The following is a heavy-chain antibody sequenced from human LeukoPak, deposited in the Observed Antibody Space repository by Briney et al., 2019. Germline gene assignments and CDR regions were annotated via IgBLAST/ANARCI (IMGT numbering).Heavy chain of an antibody. Sequence: PSETLSLTCTVSNDSITRYYWSWIRQPPGKELEWIAYIYYSGSTNYNPSLKSRVTISVDTSKNQFSLKLSSVTAADTAVYYCASNWNLDYWGQGTLVTVSS. CDR2: IYYSGST. D-gene: IGHD1-20*01. CDR1: NDSITRYY. V-gene: IGHV4-59*12. CDR3: ASNWNLDY. J-gene: IGHJ4*02.